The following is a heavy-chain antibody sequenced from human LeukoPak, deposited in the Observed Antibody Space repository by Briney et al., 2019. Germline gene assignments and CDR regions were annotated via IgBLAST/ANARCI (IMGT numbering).Heavy chain of an antibody. CDR3: TTGRVL. V-gene: IGHV3-15*01. CDR1: GFTFSNAW. J-gene: IGHJ4*02. Sequence: PGGSLRLSCAGSGFTFSNAWMSCVRQAPGKGLEWVGRIRSKTDGGSIEYGAPVKGRFTISRDDSNNTLDLQMNSLTNEDTAVYYSTTGRVLWGQGTLVTVSS. CDR2: IRSKTDGGSI.